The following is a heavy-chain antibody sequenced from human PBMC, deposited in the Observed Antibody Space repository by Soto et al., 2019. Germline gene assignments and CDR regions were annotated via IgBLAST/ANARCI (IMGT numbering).Heavy chain of an antibody. J-gene: IGHJ5*02. CDR1: GFTFSSCW. Sequence: PGGSLRLSCAVSGFTFSSCWMSWVRQAPGKGLEWVANIKEDGSEKYYVDSVKGRFTTSRDNAKNSLYLQMNSLRVEDTAVYYCVRDPSTVRWFDPWGQGTLVTVSS. CDR2: IKEDGSEK. CDR3: VRDPSTVRWFDP. V-gene: IGHV3-7*03. D-gene: IGHD2-8*02.